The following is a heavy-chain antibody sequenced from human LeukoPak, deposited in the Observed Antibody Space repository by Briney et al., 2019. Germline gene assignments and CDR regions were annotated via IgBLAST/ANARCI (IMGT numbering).Heavy chain of an antibody. CDR1: GYTFTGYY. J-gene: IGHJ4*02. Sequence: ASVKVSCKASGYTFTGYYMHWVRQAPGQGLEWMGWTNPNSGGTNYAQKFQGRVTMTRDTSISTAYMELSRLRSDDTAVYYCARDVTMVRGAIFDYWGQGTLVTVSS. CDR3: ARDVTMVRGAIFDY. CDR2: TNPNSGGT. D-gene: IGHD3-10*01. V-gene: IGHV1-2*02.